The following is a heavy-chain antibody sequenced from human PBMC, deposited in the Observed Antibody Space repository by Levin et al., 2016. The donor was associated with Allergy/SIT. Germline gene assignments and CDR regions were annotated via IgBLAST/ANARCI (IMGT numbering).Heavy chain of an antibody. V-gene: IGHV3-11*05. CDR2: ISSSSSYT. J-gene: IGHJ4*02. CDR1: GFTFSDYY. CDR3: ARVGYYDSSGYWGY. Sequence: GESLKISCAASGFTFSDYYMSWIRQAPGKGLEWVSYISSSSSYTNYADSVKGRFTISRDNAKNSLYLQMNSLRAEDTAVYYCARVGYYDSSGYWGYWGQGTLVTVSS. D-gene: IGHD3-22*01.